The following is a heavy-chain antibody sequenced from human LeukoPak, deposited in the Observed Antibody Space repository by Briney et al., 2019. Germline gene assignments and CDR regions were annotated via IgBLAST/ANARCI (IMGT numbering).Heavy chain of an antibody. CDR2: ITDTCGDT. Sequence: GGXXRXXWAXXGXXFSSXAXXWGGQAPGEGLGGGSAITDTCGDTYYADSVKGRFTISRDNSKNTLFLQMNSLRAEDTAVYYCAKGSENSRPYYFDYWGQGTPVTVSS. D-gene: IGHD6-6*01. J-gene: IGHJ4*02. V-gene: IGHV3-23*01. CDR3: AKGSENSRPYYFDY. CDR1: GXXFSSXA.